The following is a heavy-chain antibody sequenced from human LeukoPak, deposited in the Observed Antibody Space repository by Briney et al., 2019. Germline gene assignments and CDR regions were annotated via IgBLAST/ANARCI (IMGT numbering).Heavy chain of an antibody. V-gene: IGHV3-48*04. CDR2: TSSSGFTI. CDR1: GFTFSSYW. D-gene: IGHD3-10*01. CDR3: ARGASGIGGIRFDP. J-gene: IGHJ5*02. Sequence: GGSLRLSCAASGFTFSSYWMHWVRQAPGKGLEWVSYTSSSGFTIYYADSVKGRFTISRDNAKNSLYLQMNSLRAEDTAVYYCARGASGIGGIRFDPWGQGTLVTVSS.